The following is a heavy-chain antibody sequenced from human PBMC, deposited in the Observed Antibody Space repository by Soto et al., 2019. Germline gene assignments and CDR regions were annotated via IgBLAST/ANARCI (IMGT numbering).Heavy chain of an antibody. V-gene: IGHV1-18*01. CDR1: GYTFTAYG. Sequence: QVQMVQSGPEVKMPGASVKVSCKTSGYTFTAYGLAWLRQAPGQRPEWMGWVSTNDDRTNYARKFQGRVTMTTNRSTTTTSMVLRSLGTDDTAVYYCARELNTESSAYYSFAFWGQGTLVTDSS. D-gene: IGHD3-22*01. CDR3: ARELNTESSAYYSFAF. CDR2: VSTNDDRT. J-gene: IGHJ4*02.